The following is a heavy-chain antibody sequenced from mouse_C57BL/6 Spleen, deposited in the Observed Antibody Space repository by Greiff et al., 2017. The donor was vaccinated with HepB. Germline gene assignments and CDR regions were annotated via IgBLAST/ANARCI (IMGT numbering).Heavy chain of an antibody. V-gene: IGHV1-52*01. D-gene: IGHD2-2*01. CDR3: ARWGGYEEAWIAY. CDR2: IDPSDSET. CDR1: GYTFTSYW. J-gene: IGHJ3*01. Sequence: QVQLQQPGAELVRPGSSVKLSCKASGYTFTSYWMHWVKQRPIQGLEWIGNIDPSDSETHYNQKFKDKATLTVEKSSSTAYMQLSSLTSEDSAVYYCARWGGYEEAWIAYWGQGTLVTVSA.